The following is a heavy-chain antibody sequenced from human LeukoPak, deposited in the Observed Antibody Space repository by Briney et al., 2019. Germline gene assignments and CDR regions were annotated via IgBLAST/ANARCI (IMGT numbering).Heavy chain of an antibody. V-gene: IGHV4-31*03. Sequence: SETLSLTCTVSGGSISSGGYYWSWIRQHPGKGLEWIGYIYYSGSTYYNPSLKSRVTISVDTSKNQFSLKLSSVTAADTAVYYCARREPRATVADWGQGTLVTVSS. CDR3: ARREPRATVAD. CDR2: IYYSGST. D-gene: IGHD4-23*01. CDR1: GGSISSGGYY. J-gene: IGHJ4*02.